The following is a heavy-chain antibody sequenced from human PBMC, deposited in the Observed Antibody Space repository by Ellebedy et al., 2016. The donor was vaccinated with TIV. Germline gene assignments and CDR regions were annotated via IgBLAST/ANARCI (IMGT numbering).Heavy chain of an antibody. J-gene: IGHJ4*02. CDR3: ATDSDDQYRRPLHC. D-gene: IGHD2-15*01. V-gene: IGHV3-66*01. CDR2: IYSGGST. CDR1: GFTVSSYY. Sequence: GESLKISCAASGFTVSSYYMSWVRQAPGKGLEWVSIIYSGGSTYYADSVKGRFTISRDMSKNTIYLQMNSLRAEDTALYYCATDSDDQYRRPLHCWGQGTLVTVSS.